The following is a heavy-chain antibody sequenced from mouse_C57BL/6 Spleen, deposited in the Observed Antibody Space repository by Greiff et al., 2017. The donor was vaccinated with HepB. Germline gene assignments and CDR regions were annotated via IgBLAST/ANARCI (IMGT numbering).Heavy chain of an antibody. CDR2: ISGGGGNT. J-gene: IGHJ2*01. Sequence: EVHLVESGGGLVKPRGSLTHPSATPRFTFRSYTMSAVRQTPEKRLEWVATISGGGGNTYYPDSVKGRFTISRDNAKNTLYLQMSSLRSEATPLYYCARRAPDSSGPDDWGYGTTLTVSS. V-gene: IGHV5-9*01. CDR3: ARRAPDSSGPDD. D-gene: IGHD3-2*02. CDR1: RFTFRSYT.